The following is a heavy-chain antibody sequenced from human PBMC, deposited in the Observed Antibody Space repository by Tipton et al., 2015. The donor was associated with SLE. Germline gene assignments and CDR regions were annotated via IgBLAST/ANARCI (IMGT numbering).Heavy chain of an antibody. V-gene: IGHV4-59*01. D-gene: IGHD6-13*01. CDR1: GGSISSYY. CDR2: IYYSGST. CDR3: ARGGYSSSWYWFDP. Sequence: TLSLTCAVSGGSISSYYWSWIRQPPGKGLEWIGYIYYSGSTNYNPSLKSRVTISVDTSKNQFSLKLSSVTAADTAVYYCARGGYSSSWYWFDPWGQGTLVTVSS. J-gene: IGHJ5*02.